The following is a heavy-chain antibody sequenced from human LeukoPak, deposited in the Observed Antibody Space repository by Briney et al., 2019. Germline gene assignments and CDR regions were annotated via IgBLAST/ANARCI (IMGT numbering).Heavy chain of an antibody. Sequence: SETLSLTCTVSGGSISSYYWSWIRQPPGKGLEWIGYTYYSGSTNYNPSLKSRVTISVDTSKNQFSLKLSSVTAADTAVYYCAREAGGDPGVWFDPWGQGTLVTVSS. V-gene: IGHV4-59*01. J-gene: IGHJ5*02. CDR3: AREAGGDPGVWFDP. D-gene: IGHD2-21*02. CDR2: TYYSGST. CDR1: GGSISSYY.